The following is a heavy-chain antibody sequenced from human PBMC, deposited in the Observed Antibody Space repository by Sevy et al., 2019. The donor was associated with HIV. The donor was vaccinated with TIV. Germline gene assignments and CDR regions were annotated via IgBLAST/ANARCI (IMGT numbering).Heavy chain of an antibody. Sequence: SETLSLTCAVSGGSISSSNWWSWVRQPPGKGLEWIGEINHSGSTNYNPSLKSRVTISVDKSKNQFSLKLSSVTAADTAVYYCARERFLEWLTQPRNFDYWGQGTLVTVSS. D-gene: IGHD3-3*01. V-gene: IGHV4-4*02. CDR3: ARERFLEWLTQPRNFDY. J-gene: IGHJ4*02. CDR2: INHSGST. CDR1: GGSISSSNW.